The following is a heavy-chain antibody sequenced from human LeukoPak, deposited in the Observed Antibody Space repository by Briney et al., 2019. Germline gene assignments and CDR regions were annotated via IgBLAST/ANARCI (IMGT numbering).Heavy chain of an antibody. CDR3: AREGYRGYDYYFEY. Sequence: PGRSLRLSFAASGFGFSSYGIHFSSDGRYKHYGDSVKGRFTISRDNSESSLYLKMDSLRPEDTAVYYCAREGYRGYDYYFEYWGRGALVTVSS. J-gene: IGHJ4*02. D-gene: IGHD5-12*01. CDR1: GFGFSSYG. V-gene: IGHV3-30*13. CDR2: SSDGRYK.